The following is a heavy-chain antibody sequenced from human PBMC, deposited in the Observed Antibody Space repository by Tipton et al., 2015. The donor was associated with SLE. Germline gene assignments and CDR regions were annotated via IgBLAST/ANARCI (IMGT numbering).Heavy chain of an antibody. CDR3: ARRRIAEADRYFDL. V-gene: IGHV4-61*05. J-gene: IGHJ2*01. CDR2: IYTSGST. CDR1: GGSVSSTSYY. Sequence: TLSLTCTVSGGSVSSTSYYWGWIRQPPGKGLEWIGYIYTSGSTNSNPSLKSRVTISVDTSKNQFSLKLSSVTAADTAIYYCARRRIAEADRYFDLWGRGTLVTVSS. D-gene: IGHD6-19*01.